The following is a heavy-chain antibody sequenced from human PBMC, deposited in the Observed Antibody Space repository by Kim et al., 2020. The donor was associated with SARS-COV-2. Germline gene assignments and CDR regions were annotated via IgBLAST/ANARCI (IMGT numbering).Heavy chain of an antibody. CDR1: GGSISSGDYY. J-gene: IGHJ4*02. D-gene: IGHD3-3*01. CDR2: IYYSGST. Sequence: SETLSLTCTVSGGSISSGDYYWSWIRQPPGKGLEWIGYIYYSGSTYYNPSLKSRVTISVDTSKNQFSLKLSSVTAADTAVYYCARENKRITIFGVVIWGQGTLVTVSS. CDR3: ARENKRITIFGVVI. V-gene: IGHV4-30-4*01.